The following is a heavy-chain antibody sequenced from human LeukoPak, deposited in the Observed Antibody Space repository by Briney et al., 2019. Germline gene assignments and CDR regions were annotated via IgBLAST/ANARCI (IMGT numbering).Heavy chain of an antibody. J-gene: IGHJ4*02. CDR2: IYSGGST. CDR3: ASQEGGDYFDY. V-gene: IGHV3-66*02. CDR1: GFTVSSNY. D-gene: IGHD3-16*01. Sequence: GESLRLSCAASGFTVSSNYMSWVRQAPGKGLEWVSVIYSGGSTYYADSVKGRFTISRDNSKNTLYLQMNSLRAEDTAVYYCASQEGGDYFDYWGQGTLVTVSS.